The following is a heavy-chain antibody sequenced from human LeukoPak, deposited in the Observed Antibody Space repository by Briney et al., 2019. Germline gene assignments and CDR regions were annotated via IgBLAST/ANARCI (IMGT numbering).Heavy chain of an antibody. CDR3: ARGHSSWYTTFDY. CDR1: GYTFTGYY. CDR2: INPNSGGT. J-gene: IGHJ4*02. D-gene: IGHD6-13*01. Sequence: ASVKVSCKASGYTFTGYYMHWVRQAPGQGLEWMGWINPNSGGTSYAQKFQDRVTMTRDTSISTAYMEVSSLRSDDTAVYYCARGHSSWYTTFDYWGQGTLVTVSS. V-gene: IGHV1-2*02.